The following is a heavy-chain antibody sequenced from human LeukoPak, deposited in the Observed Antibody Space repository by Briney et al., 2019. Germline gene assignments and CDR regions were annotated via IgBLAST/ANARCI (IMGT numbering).Heavy chain of an antibody. V-gene: IGHV4-59*01. CDR2: ISDSGST. CDR1: GGSITSYY. J-gene: IGHJ4*02. D-gene: IGHD3-10*01. Sequence: SETLSLTCTVSGGSITSYYWSWLRQSPGKGLDWIAFISDSGSTYYNPSLKSRVTISLATSKKQFSLKLTSVTAADTAVYYCARDFGPFRGFDNWGQGTLVTVSS. CDR3: ARDFGPFRGFDN.